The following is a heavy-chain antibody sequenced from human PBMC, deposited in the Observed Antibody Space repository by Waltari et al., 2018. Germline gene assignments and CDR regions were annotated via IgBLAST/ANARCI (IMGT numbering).Heavy chain of an antibody. V-gene: IGHV4-59*11. CDR1: GGSISSHY. D-gene: IGHD3-22*01. Sequence: QVQLLESGPGLVKPSETLSLTCTVSGGSISSHYWSWIRQPPGQGLEWIGYIYYSGSTNYNPSLKSRVTISVDTSKNQFSLKLSSVTAADTAVYYCARDPRHRSYYYDSSGYFDYWGQGTLVTVSS. J-gene: IGHJ4*02. CDR2: IYYSGST. CDR3: ARDPRHRSYYYDSSGYFDY.